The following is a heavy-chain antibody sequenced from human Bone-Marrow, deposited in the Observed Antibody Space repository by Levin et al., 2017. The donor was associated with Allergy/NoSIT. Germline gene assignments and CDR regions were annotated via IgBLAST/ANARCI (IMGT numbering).Heavy chain of an antibody. CDR2: IYPGDSDK. CDR1: GGSFTTYW. CDR3: ARQEGGYYDAFDI. D-gene: IGHD3-22*01. Sequence: GESLKISCKGSGGSFTTYWIAWMRQMPGKGLECMGIIYPGDSDKKYSPAFQGQVTISADRSLSTVYLHWSSLKASDTAIYYCARQEGGYYDAFDIWGQGTMVTVSS. V-gene: IGHV5-51*01. J-gene: IGHJ3*02.